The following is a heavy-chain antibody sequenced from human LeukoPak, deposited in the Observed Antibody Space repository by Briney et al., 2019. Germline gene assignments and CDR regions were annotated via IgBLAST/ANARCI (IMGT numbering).Heavy chain of an antibody. CDR1: GFTVPNFP. CDR2: VSHDRSKK. J-gene: IGHJ4*02. CDR3: ARDSLYGDNSFDY. V-gene: IGHV3-30-3*01. D-gene: IGHD4-17*01. Sequence: GRSLRLSCVASGFTVPNFPIHWVRQAPGKGLEWVAVVSHDRSKKTYADPVKGRFTISRDNAKGTLYLEMHSLRPEDTAVYYCARDSLYGDNSFDYWGQGTRVTVSS.